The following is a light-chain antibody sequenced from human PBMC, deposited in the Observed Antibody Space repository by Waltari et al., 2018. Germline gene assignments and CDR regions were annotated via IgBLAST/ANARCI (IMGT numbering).Light chain of an antibody. CDR3: QQYYSIPYT. CDR1: QSVLYSSNNKNY. V-gene: IGKV4-1*01. J-gene: IGKJ2*01. CDR2: WAS. Sequence: DIVMTQSPDSLAVFLGARATINCNSSQSVLYSSNNKNYLAWYQQKPGQPPKLLIYWASTRESGVPDRFSGSGSGTDFTLTISSLQAEDVAVYYCQQYYSIPYTFGQGTKLEIK.